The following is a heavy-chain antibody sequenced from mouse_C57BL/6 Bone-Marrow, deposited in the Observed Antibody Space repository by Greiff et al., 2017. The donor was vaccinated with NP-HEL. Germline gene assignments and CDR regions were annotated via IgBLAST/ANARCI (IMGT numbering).Heavy chain of an antibody. J-gene: IGHJ3*01. CDR2: IYPRDGST. Sequence: VQLQQSGPELVKPGASVKLSCKASGYTFTSYDINWVKQRPGQGLEWIGWIYPRDGSTKYNEKFKGKATLTVDTSSSTAYMELHSLTSEDSAVYCCAKGDYGSSPWFAYWGQGTLVTVSA. CDR1: GYTFTSYD. V-gene: IGHV1-85*01. CDR3: AKGDYGSSPWFAY. D-gene: IGHD1-1*01.